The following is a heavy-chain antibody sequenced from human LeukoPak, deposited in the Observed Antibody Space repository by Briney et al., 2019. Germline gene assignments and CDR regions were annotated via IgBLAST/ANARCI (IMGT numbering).Heavy chain of an antibody. CDR1: GGTFSSYA. CDR2: IIPIFGTA. V-gene: IGHV1-69*13. Sequence: AASVKVSCKASGGTFSSYAISWVRQAPGQGHEWMGGIIPIFGTANYAQKFQGRVTITADESTSTAYMELSSLRSEDTAVYYCARFNPIGNYDILTGYYYYYYGMDVWGQGATVTVSS. J-gene: IGHJ6*02. D-gene: IGHD3-9*01. CDR3: ARFNPIGNYDILTGYYYYYYGMDV.